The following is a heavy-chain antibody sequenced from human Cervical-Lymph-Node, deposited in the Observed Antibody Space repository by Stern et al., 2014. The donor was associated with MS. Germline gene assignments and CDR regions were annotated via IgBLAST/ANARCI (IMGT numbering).Heavy chain of an antibody. J-gene: IGHJ5*02. CDR2: INAGNGNT. D-gene: IGHD6-13*01. V-gene: IGHV1-3*01. CDR1: GYTFTSYA. CDR3: ASPPAYSSSQNWFDP. Sequence: QVQLVQSGAEVKKPGASVKVSCKASGYTFTSYAMHWVRQAPGQRLEWMGWINAGNGNTKYSQKFQGRVTITRDTSASTAYMELRSWRSEDRVVISGASPPAYSSSQNWFDPWGQGTLVTVSS.